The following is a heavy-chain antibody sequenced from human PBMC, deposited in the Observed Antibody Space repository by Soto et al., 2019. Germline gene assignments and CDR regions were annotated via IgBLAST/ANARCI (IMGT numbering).Heavy chain of an antibody. V-gene: IGHV1-18*04. CDR1: GYTFTSYG. D-gene: IGHD3-3*01. J-gene: IGHJ6*02. Sequence: GASVKVSCKASGYTFTSYGISWVRQAPGQGLEWMGWISAYNGNTNYAQKLQGRVTMTTDTSTSTAYMELRSLRSDDTAVYYRARAYITIFGVVISPNSGYYYGMDVWGQGTTVTVSS. CDR2: ISAYNGNT. CDR3: ARAYITIFGVVISPNSGYYYGMDV.